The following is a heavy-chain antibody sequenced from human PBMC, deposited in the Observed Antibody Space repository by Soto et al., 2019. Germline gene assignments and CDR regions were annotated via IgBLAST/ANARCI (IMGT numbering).Heavy chain of an antibody. V-gene: IGHV3-30*14. CDR3: ARPSSAVTTVLVVYGLDV. D-gene: IGHD2-8*02. J-gene: IGHJ6*02. CDR2: MSSDGKKE. CDR1: GFIFSNYA. Sequence: HPGGSLRLSCAASGFIFSNYAMHWVRQAPGKGLEWVAVMSSDGKKESYAESVKGRFTISRDNSKNTLYLQINSLRDEDTAVYYCARPSSAVTTVLVVYGLDVWGRGTTVTVSS.